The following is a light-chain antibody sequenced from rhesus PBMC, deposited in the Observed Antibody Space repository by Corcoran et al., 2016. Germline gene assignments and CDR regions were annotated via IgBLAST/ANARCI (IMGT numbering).Light chain of an antibody. V-gene: IGKV1S17*01. CDR1: QGITNN. CDR3: QHYYSTPYS. J-gene: IGKJ2*01. Sequence: DIQMTQSPSSLSASVGDRVTITCRASQGITNNLAWSQQKPGETPKLLIYEESSLQSGSPSRFSGRGSGTDFTRTISSLQSEDFATYYCQHYYSTPYSFGQGTKVEIK. CDR2: EES.